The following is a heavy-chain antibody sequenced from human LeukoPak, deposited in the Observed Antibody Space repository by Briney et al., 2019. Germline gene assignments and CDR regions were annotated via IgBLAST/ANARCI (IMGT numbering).Heavy chain of an antibody. CDR1: GVTFSSYW. Sequence: GGSLRLSCAASGVTFSSYWMHWVRQAPGKGLVWVSRINSDGSSTSYADSVKGRFTISRDNAKNTLYLQMNSLRAEDTAVYYCATEQQLANYYYYYMDVWGKGTTVTVSS. CDR3: ATEQQLANYYYYYMDV. J-gene: IGHJ6*03. D-gene: IGHD6-13*01. V-gene: IGHV3-74*01. CDR2: INSDGSST.